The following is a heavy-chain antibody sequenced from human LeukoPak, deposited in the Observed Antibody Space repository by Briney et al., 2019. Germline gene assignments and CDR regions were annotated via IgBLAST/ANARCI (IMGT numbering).Heavy chain of an antibody. J-gene: IGHJ1*01. V-gene: IGHV1-2*02. CDR1: GYSFTDYY. D-gene: IGHD5-24*01. CDR2: INPNSGDT. CDR3: AREGLYNYPLDF. Sequence: ASVKVSCRASGYSFTDYYLHGVRQAPGQGLEWLGWINPNSGDTNLAQKSQGRVTMTRDTSINTAYLELTGLRSDDTAVYYCAREGLYNYPLDFWGQGTLVTVSS.